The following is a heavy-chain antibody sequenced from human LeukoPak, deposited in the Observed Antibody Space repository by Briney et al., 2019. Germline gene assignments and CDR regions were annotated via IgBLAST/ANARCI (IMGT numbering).Heavy chain of an antibody. CDR3: ARLALGYCSGGTCPYYFDH. V-gene: IGHV4-59*01. D-gene: IGHD2-15*01. Sequence: PSETLSLTCTVSGGSISNYCWSWIRQPPGKGLEWIAYGDYSGSTRYNPSLESRVTISVDTSKNQFSLKLTSVTAADSAVYYCARLALGYCSGGTCPYYFDHWGQGTLVTVSS. J-gene: IGHJ4*02. CDR1: GGSISNYC. CDR2: GDYSGST.